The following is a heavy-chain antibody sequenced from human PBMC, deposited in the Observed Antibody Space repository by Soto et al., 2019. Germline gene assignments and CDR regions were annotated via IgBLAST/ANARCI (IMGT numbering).Heavy chain of an antibody. CDR3: ARDSAYYDYVWGSYRPHRLNWFDP. CDR2: INHSGST. V-gene: IGHV4-34*01. Sequence: PSETLSLTCAVYGGSFSGYYWSWIRQPPGKGLEWIGEINHSGSTNYNPSLKSRVTISVDTSKNQFSLKLSSVTAADTAVYYCARDSAYYDYVWGSYRPHRLNWFDPRGQGTLVTVSS. J-gene: IGHJ5*02. D-gene: IGHD3-16*02. CDR1: GGSFSGYY.